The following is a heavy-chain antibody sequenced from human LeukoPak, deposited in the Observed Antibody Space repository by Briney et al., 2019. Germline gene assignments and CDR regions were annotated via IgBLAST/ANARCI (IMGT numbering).Heavy chain of an antibody. V-gene: IGHV1-69*13. CDR2: VIPIFGTA. CDR1: GGTFSSYA. D-gene: IGHD1-26*01. Sequence: SVKVSCKASGGTFSSYAISWVRQAPGQGLEWMGGVIPIFGTANYAQKFQGRVTITADESTSTAYMELSSLRSEDTAVYYCARVGIVGATYVQWYFDYWGQGTLVTVSS. CDR3: ARVGIVGATYVQWYFDY. J-gene: IGHJ4*02.